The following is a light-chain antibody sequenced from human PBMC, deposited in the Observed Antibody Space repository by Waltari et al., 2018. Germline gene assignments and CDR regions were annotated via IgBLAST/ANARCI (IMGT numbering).Light chain of an antibody. CDR2: EVT. V-gene: IGLV2-8*01. CDR3: SSYAGGIDFYVL. CDR1: SSDIGGYDY. J-gene: IGLJ2*01. Sequence: QSALTQPPSASGSPGQSVSVSCTGTSSDIGGYDYVSWYQQHPGKAPKLVIYEVTKRPAGVPDRFSGSKSGITASLTVSGLQAEDEADYYCSSYAGGIDFYVLFGGGTKLTVL.